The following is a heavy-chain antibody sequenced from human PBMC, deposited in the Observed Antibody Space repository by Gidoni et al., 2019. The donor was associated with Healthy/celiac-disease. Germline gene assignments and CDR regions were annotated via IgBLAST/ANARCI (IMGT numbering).Heavy chain of an antibody. CDR1: GFTFSRYG. D-gene: IGHD3-10*01. Sequence: QVQLVESGGGVVQPGRSLRLSCAAAGFTFSRYGLHWVRQAPGKGLEWVAVISYDGSNKYYADSVKGRFTISRDNSKNTLYLQMTSLRAEDTAVYYCAKDQPLYGSGSYRPGGYYYGMDVWGQGTTVTVSS. J-gene: IGHJ6*02. CDR2: ISYDGSNK. V-gene: IGHV3-30*18. CDR3: AKDQPLYGSGSYRPGGYYYGMDV.